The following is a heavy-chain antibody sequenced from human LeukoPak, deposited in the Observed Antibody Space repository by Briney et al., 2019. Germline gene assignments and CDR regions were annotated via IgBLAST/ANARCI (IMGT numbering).Heavy chain of an antibody. CDR1: GGSISSGGYS. V-gene: IGHV2-70*11. D-gene: IGHD1-1*01. J-gene: IGHJ6*02. CDR3: ARTKTGTGRYYYYGMDV. CDR2: IDWDDDK. Sequence: QTLSLTCAVSGGSISSGGYSWSWIRQPPGKALEWLARIDWDDDKYYNTSLKTRLTISKDTSKNQVVLTMTNMDPVDTATYYCARTKTGTGRYYYYGMDVWGQGTTVTVSS.